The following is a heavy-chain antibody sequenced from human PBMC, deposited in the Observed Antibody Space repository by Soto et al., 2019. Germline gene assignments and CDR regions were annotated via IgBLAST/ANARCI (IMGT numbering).Heavy chain of an antibody. J-gene: IGHJ6*02. CDR3: AKLKGRCYHYCGMDV. Sequence: QVQLQQWGAGLLKPSATLSLTCAVYGGSFSAYYWSWIRQPPGKGLEWIGEINHSGNTNYNPSLKSRITMAVDTSKNSFSLKLSSVTAADTSVYYCAKLKGRCYHYCGMDVWGQGTTVTVSS. D-gene: IGHD2-8*01. CDR1: GGSFSAYY. CDR2: INHSGNT. V-gene: IGHV4-34*01.